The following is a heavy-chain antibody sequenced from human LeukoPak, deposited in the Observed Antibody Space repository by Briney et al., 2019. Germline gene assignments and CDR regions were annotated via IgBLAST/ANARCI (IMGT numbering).Heavy chain of an antibody. D-gene: IGHD3-22*01. Sequence: GGSLRLSCAASGFTFSSYAMHWVRQAPGKGLEWVAVISYDGSNKYYADSVKGRFTISRDNSKNTLYLQMNSLRAEDTAVYSRAGGLGYDSSALLGGAFDIWGKGKMVTVSS. CDR2: ISYDGSNK. CDR3: AGGLGYDSSALLGGAFDI. J-gene: IGHJ3*02. V-gene: IGHV3-30-3*01. CDR1: GFTFSSYA.